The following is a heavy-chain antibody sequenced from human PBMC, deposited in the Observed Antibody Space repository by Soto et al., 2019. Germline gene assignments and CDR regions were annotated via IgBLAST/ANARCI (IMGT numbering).Heavy chain of an antibody. Sequence: EVQLLESGGGVVQPGGSLRLSCAASGFTFSDYAMTWVRQAPGKGLEWVSAITSSGSSTYYAESVKGRFTISRDNSKSTLYLQMYSLRAEDTATYYCAKGAEGYVVSSLDYWGQGTMVTVSS. V-gene: IGHV3-23*01. CDR1: GFTFSDYA. CDR2: ITSSGSST. J-gene: IGHJ4*02. CDR3: AKGAEGYVVSSLDY. D-gene: IGHD5-12*01.